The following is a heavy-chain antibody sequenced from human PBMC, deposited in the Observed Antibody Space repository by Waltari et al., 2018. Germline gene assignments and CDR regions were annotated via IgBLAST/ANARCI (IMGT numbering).Heavy chain of an antibody. V-gene: IGHV4-4*07. J-gene: IGHJ5*02. Sequence: QVQLQESGPGLVKPSETLSLTCTVSGGSISNYYWSWIRQPAGKGLEWIGRIYSTGSTNYNPSLRSRVTMSVDMSKNQLSLNLRSVTAADTAVYYCARRYCTSTSCPLDPWGQGTLVTVSS. D-gene: IGHD2-2*01. CDR1: GGSISNYY. CDR2: IYSTGST. CDR3: ARRYCTSTSCPLDP.